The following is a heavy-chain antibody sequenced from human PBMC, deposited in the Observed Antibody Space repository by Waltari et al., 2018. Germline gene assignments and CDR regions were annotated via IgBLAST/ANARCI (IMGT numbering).Heavy chain of an antibody. D-gene: IGHD2-21*01. J-gene: IGHJ3*02. Sequence: EVQLVQSGAEVKKPGATVKISCKVSGYTFTDYYMHWVQQAPGKGLEWMGLVDPEDGETIYAEKFQGRVTITADTSTDTAYMELSSLRSEDTAVYYCATLPSYCGGDCYSSDAFDIWGQGTMVTVSS. CDR1: GYTFTDYY. CDR3: ATLPSYCGGDCYSSDAFDI. CDR2: VDPEDGET. V-gene: IGHV1-69-2*01.